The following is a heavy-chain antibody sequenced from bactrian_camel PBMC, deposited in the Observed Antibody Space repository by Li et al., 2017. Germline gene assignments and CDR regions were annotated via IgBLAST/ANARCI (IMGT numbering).Heavy chain of an antibody. CDR3: AASRLCLQRLEPSSYDY. CDR1: GYTHIDYC. D-gene: IGHD1*01. J-gene: IGHJ4*01. V-gene: IGHV3S63*01. CDR2: IYTNGGTK. Sequence: HVQLVESGGGPVQAGESLRLSCAASGYTHIDYCVGWFRLTPGKEREGVASIYTNGGTKWYADSVKGRFTASQDNAKNTVYLQMDSLKPEDTAMYYCAASRLCLQRLEPSSYDYWGRGTQVTVS.